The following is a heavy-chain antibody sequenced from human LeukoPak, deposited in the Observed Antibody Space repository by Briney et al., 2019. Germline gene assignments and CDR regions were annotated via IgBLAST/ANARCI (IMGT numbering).Heavy chain of an antibody. CDR2: ISSNGDST. CDR1: GFTLSFYA. CDR3: ARDAHDSSGYYADY. V-gene: IGHV3-64D*06. D-gene: IGHD3-22*01. Sequence: SGGSLRLSCSGSGFTLSFYAMHWVRQAPGKGLEYVSTISSNGDSTQYEDAVKGRFSISRDNSKDTLYLQMSSLRAEDTAVYYCARDAHDSSGYYADYWGQGTLVTVSS. J-gene: IGHJ4*02.